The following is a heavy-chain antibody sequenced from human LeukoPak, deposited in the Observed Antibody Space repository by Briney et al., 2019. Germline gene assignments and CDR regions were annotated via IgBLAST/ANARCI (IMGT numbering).Heavy chain of an antibody. CDR2: ISGSGGNT. V-gene: IGHV3-23*01. Sequence: GGSLRLSCVGSGFAFSNFAMSWVRLAPGKGLEWVSAISGSGGNTYYADSVKGRFTISRDNAKNSLYLQMNSLRAEDTAVYYCARGSSRDYWGQGTLVTVSS. CDR3: ARGSSRDY. CDR1: GFAFSNFA. J-gene: IGHJ4*02. D-gene: IGHD2-2*01.